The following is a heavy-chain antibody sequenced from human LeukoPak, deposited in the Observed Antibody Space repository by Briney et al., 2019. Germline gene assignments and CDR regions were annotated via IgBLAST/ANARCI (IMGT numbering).Heavy chain of an antibody. CDR2: IYYSGTT. V-gene: IGHV4-39*07. CDR1: GGSTSSSSYY. D-gene: IGHD5-12*01. Sequence: SETLFLTCTVSGGSTSSSSYYWGWIRQPPGKGLEWIRSIYYSGTTYYNPSLKSRVTISVDTSRTQFSLKLSSVTAADTAVYYCARDRYSGYDGFGAFDIWGQGTMVTVSS. CDR3: ARDRYSGYDGFGAFDI. J-gene: IGHJ3*02.